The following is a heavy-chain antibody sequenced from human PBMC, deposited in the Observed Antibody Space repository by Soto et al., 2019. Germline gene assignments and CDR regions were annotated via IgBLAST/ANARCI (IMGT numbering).Heavy chain of an antibody. CDR3: ARAGAALVRGSIGGFDY. V-gene: IGHV4-34*01. CDR2: INHSGTV. D-gene: IGHD3-10*01. Sequence: QVHLQQWGAGLLKPSETLSLTCAVNGGAFNGCYWTWIRQSPGKGLQWIGEINHSGTVDYNPSLKSRVTFSIDTSKKQFSLTLTSVTAADTAVYYCARAGAALVRGSIGGFDYWGQGTLVTVSS. CDR1: GGAFNGCY. J-gene: IGHJ4*02.